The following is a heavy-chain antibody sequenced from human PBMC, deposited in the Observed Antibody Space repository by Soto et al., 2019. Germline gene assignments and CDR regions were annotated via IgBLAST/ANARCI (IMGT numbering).Heavy chain of an antibody. V-gene: IGHV5-10-1*01. Sequence: GESLKISCKGSVYSFAGYCITWLRQKPVKGLEWMGRIDPSDSQTYYSPSFRGHVTISVTKSITTVFLQWSSLRASDTAMYYCARKIYDSDTGPNFQYYFDSWGQGTTVTFSS. J-gene: IGHJ4*02. CDR2: IDPSDSQT. CDR1: VYSFAGYC. CDR3: ARKIYDSDTGPNFQYYFDS. D-gene: IGHD3-22*01.